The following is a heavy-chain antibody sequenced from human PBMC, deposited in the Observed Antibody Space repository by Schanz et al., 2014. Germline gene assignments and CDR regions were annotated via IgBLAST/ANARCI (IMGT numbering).Heavy chain of an antibody. D-gene: IGHD3-22*01. Sequence: QVQLQQWGAGLLKPSETLSLTCAVYGGSFSGYYWTWIRQPPGKGLEWIGRISTSGSTIYNPSLRSRVSMSMGTSRTHFSLRLGSLTAADTAVYYCATWRGDDSGGHGQFDYWGQGALVTVSS. CDR1: GGSFSGYY. CDR2: ISTSGST. V-gene: IGHV4-59*10. J-gene: IGHJ4*02. CDR3: ATWRGDDSGGHGQFDY.